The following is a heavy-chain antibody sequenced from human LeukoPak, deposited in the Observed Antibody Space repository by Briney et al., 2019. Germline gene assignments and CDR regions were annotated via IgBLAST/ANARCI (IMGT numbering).Heavy chain of an antibody. CDR1: GYTFTSYD. Sequence: ASVKVSCKASGYTFTSYDINWVRQATGQGLEWMGWMNPNSGGTGYAQKFQGRVTMTRDTSISTAYMELSSLRSDDTAVYYCARTHHDYTNGNWFDPWGQGTLDAVSS. D-gene: IGHD4-11*01. CDR2: MNPNSGGT. V-gene: IGHV1-8*01. J-gene: IGHJ5*02. CDR3: ARTHHDYTNGNWFDP.